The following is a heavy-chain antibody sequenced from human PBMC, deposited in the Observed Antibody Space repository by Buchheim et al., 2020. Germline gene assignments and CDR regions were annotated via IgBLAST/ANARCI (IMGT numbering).Heavy chain of an antibody. V-gene: IGHV3-74*01. J-gene: IGHJ4*02. D-gene: IGHD1-1*01. CDR3: ARDPLLNGGTLDY. Sequence: VQLVESGGGLVQPGGSLRLSCAASGFTFSDLWMHWVRQTPGKGLMWVSRINSDGSSTIYGESVKGRCTVSRDNAKNTLYLQMNSLRAEDTGVYYCARDPLLNGGTLDYWGQGT. CDR1: GFTFSDLW. CDR2: INSDGSST.